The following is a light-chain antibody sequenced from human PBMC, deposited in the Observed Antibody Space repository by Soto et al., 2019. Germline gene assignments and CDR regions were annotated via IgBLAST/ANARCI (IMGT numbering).Light chain of an antibody. CDR3: QQSYSTPIT. Sequence: DIVMTQSPDSLAVSLGERATINCKSSQSVLFSSNNKNYLAWYQQKPGQPPKLLIYWASTRESGVPNRFSGSGSGTDFTLTISSLQAEDVAGYYCQQSYSTPITFGQGTRLEIK. V-gene: IGKV4-1*01. J-gene: IGKJ5*01. CDR1: QSVLFSSNNKNY. CDR2: WAS.